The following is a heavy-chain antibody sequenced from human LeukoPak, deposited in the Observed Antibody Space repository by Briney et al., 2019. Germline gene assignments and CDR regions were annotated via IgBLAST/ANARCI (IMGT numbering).Heavy chain of an antibody. CDR1: GGSFSGYY. Sequence: PSETLSLTCAVYGGSFSGYYWSWIRQPPGKGLEWIGYIYYSGSTNYNPSLKSRVTISVDTSKNQFSLKLSSVTAADTAVYYCARGVDYYYGMDVWGQGTTVTVSS. J-gene: IGHJ6*02. CDR2: IYYSGST. D-gene: IGHD3-10*01. CDR3: ARGVDYYYGMDV. V-gene: IGHV4-59*08.